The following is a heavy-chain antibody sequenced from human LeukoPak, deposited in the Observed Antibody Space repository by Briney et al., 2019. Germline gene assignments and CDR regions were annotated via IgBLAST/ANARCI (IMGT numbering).Heavy chain of an antibody. J-gene: IGHJ3*02. CDR2: IIPILTIT. CDR3: ARDEIVGAARSAFDI. Sequence: SVKVSCKPSGGTFSSYAISWVRQAPGQGLEWMGRIIPILTITNYAQKFQGRVTITADKSTSTAYMELSSLRSEDTAVYYCARDEIVGAARSAFDIWGQGTMVTVSS. D-gene: IGHD1-26*01. CDR1: GGTFSSYA. V-gene: IGHV1-69*04.